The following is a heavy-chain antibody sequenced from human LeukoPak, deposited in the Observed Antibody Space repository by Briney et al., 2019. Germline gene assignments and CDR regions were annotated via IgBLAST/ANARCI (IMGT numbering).Heavy chain of an antibody. J-gene: IGHJ4*02. CDR2: IYHSGST. Sequence: SETLSLTCTVSGVSISSYYWSWIRQPPGKGLEWIGDIYHSGSTNYNPSLKSRVTISVDTSKNQLSLKLSSVTAADTAVYYCARGIGYCSGGSCYRLPSYFDYWGQGTLVTVSS. D-gene: IGHD2-15*01. CDR3: ARGIGYCSGGSCYRLPSYFDY. V-gene: IGHV4-34*01. CDR1: GVSISSYY.